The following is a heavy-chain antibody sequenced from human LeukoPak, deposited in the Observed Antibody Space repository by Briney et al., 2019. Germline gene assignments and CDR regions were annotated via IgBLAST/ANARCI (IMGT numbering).Heavy chain of an antibody. V-gene: IGHV5-51*01. CDR3: ARLYDSSGYYSLGSFDI. CDR1: GYSFTSYW. Sequence: GESLKISCKGSGYSFTSYWIGWVRQMPGKGLEWMGIIYPGDSDTRYSPSFQGQVTISADKSISTAYLQCSSLKASDTAMYYCARLYDSSGYYSLGSFDIWGQGTMVTVSS. CDR2: IYPGDSDT. D-gene: IGHD3-22*01. J-gene: IGHJ3*02.